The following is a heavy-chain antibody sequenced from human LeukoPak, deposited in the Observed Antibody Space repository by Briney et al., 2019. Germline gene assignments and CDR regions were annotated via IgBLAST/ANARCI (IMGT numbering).Heavy chain of an antibody. CDR1: GFILSSYW. Sequence: GGSLRLSCAASGFILSSYWMSWVRQAPGKGLEWVANIKQGGGEKFYVDSVKGRFTISRDNTKKSLYLQMNSLRAEDTAMYYCARGNFSYSGDYVDAFDARGQGTMVTVSS. V-gene: IGHV3-7*04. D-gene: IGHD4-17*01. CDR2: IKQGGGEK. CDR3: ARGNFSYSGDYVDAFDA. J-gene: IGHJ3*01.